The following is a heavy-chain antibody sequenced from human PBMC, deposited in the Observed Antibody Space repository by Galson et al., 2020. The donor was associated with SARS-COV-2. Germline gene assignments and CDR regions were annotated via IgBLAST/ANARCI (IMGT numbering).Heavy chain of an antibody. Sequence: ASVKVSCKASGYTFTDNDITWVRQAPGQGLEWMGWITPHNGDTRYEQNLKGRLTFTTDTSTNTAHMELRSLRSDDTAVYYCARDSETDYFNCWVQGSLVTVSS. J-gene: IGHJ4*02. CDR1: GYTFTDND. CDR3: ARDSETDYFNC. V-gene: IGHV1-18*01. CDR2: ITPHNGDT.